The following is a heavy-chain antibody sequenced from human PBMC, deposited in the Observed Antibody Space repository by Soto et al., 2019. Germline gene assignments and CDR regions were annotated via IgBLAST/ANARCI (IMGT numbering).Heavy chain of an antibody. V-gene: IGHV3-23*01. J-gene: IGHJ4*02. Sequence: GGSLRLSCGASGFPFNTHGMAWVRQAPGKGLEWVSGISGGGDRTQYADGVKGRFTISRDNSKNTVDLQRTSLRAEDTATYYCAKTATYDYVWGDYRYFFDHWGQGTVVTVSS. CDR2: ISGGGDRT. CDR1: GFPFNTHG. D-gene: IGHD3-16*02. CDR3: AKTATYDYVWGDYRYFFDH.